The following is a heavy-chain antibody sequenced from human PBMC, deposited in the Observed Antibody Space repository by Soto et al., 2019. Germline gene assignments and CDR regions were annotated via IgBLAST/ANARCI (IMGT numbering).Heavy chain of an antibody. CDR1: GFTFSSYA. CDR2: ISYDGSNK. CDR3: ASDIAAAGNNDY. D-gene: IGHD6-13*01. Sequence: QVQLVESGGGVVQPGRSLRLSCAASGFTFSSYAMHWVRQAPGKGLEWVAVISYDGSNKYYADSVKGRFTISRDNSKNTLYLQMNSLRAEDTAVYYCASDIAAAGNNDYRGQGTLVTVSS. V-gene: IGHV3-30-3*01. J-gene: IGHJ4*02.